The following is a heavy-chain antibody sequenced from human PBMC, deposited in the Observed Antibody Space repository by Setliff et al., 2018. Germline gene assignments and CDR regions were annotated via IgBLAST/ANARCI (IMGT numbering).Heavy chain of an antibody. Sequence: ASVTVSCKASGYTFTSYGISWVRQAPGQGLEWMGWISAYNGNTNYAQKLQGRVTMTTDTSTSTAYMELRSLRSDDTAVYYCARVVGSGGNGGHWYFDLWGRGTLVTVSS. J-gene: IGHJ2*01. CDR1: GYTFTSYG. CDR3: ARVVGSGGNGGHWYFDL. V-gene: IGHV1-18*01. CDR2: ISAYNGNT. D-gene: IGHD2-15*01.